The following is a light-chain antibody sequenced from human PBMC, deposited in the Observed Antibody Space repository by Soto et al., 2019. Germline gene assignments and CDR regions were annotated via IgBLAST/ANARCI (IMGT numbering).Light chain of an antibody. CDR2: GAS. CDR1: QSVSSSY. V-gene: IGKV3-20*01. CDR3: QQYGSSPTT. J-gene: IGKJ1*01. Sequence: ELVLTQSPGTLSLSPGERATLSCRASQSVSSSYLAWYQQKPGQAPRLLIYGASSRATGIPDRFSGSGSGTDFTLTISRLEPEDSAVYYCQQYGSSPTTLGQGTKVDIK.